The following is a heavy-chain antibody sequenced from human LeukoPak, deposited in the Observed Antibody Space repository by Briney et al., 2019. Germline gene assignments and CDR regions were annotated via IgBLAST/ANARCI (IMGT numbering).Heavy chain of an antibody. D-gene: IGHD4-17*01. CDR1: GGSISSYY. Sequence: PSETLSLTCTVSGGSISSYYWSWIRQPPGKGLEWIGYIYYSGSTNYNPSLKSRVTISVDTSKNQFSLKLSSVTAADTAVYYCAREGYGDSYYYYYMDVWGKGTTVTVSS. V-gene: IGHV4-59*01. CDR3: AREGYGDSYYYYYMDV. CDR2: IYYSGST. J-gene: IGHJ6*03.